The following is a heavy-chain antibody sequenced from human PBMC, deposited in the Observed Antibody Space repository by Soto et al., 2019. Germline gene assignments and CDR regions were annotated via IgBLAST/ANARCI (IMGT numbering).Heavy chain of an antibody. J-gene: IGHJ6*02. CDR2: IYYSGST. D-gene: IGHD2-15*01. V-gene: IGHV4-59*01. CDR3: ARDSYCSGGSCHHYGMDV. Sequence: QVQLQESGPGLVKPSETLSLTCTVSGGSISFYYWNWIRQPPGKGLEWIGYIYYSGSTNYNPSLKSRVTISVDTSKNQFSLNLSSVTAADTAVYYCARDSYCSGGSCHHYGMDVWGQGTTVTVSS. CDR1: GGSISFYY.